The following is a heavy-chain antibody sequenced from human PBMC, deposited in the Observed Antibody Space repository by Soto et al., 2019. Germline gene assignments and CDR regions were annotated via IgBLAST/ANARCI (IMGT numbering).Heavy chain of an antibody. CDR2: IYHSGST. J-gene: IGHJ4*02. CDR1: GGSISSSNW. D-gene: IGHD6-19*01. Sequence: QVQLQESGPGLVKPSGTLSLTCAVSGGSISSSNWWSWVRKPPGKGLEWIGEIYHSGSTNYNPSLKSRVTISVDKSKNQFSLKLSSVTAADTAVYYCARASLAVAILYYFDYWGQGTLVTVSS. V-gene: IGHV4-4*02. CDR3: ARASLAVAILYYFDY.